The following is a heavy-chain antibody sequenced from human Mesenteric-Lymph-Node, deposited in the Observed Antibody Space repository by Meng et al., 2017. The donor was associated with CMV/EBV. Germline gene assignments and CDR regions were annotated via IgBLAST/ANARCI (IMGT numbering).Heavy chain of an antibody. CDR1: GYTFTGYY. V-gene: IGHV1-2*04. CDR2: INPNSGGT. D-gene: IGHD6-13*01. CDR3: ARVPSEDSSSYDY. J-gene: IGHJ4*02. Sequence: CTASGYTFTGYYLHWVRQAPGQGLEWMGWINPNSGGTNYAQKFQGWVTMTRDTSISTAYMELSRLRSDDTAVYYCARVPSEDSSSYDYWGQGTLVTVSS.